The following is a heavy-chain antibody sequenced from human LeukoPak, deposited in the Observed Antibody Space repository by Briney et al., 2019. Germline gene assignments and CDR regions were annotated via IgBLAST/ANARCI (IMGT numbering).Heavy chain of an antibody. D-gene: IGHD3-10*01. V-gene: IGHV3-9*01. Sequence: PGRSLRLSCAASGFTFDDYAMHWVRQAPGKGLEWVAGISWNSGSIGYMDSVKGRFTISRDNSKNTLYLQMNSLRDEDTAVYFCARDKPGAGFGDAFDIWGQGTMVTVSS. CDR1: GFTFDDYA. CDR3: ARDKPGAGFGDAFDI. J-gene: IGHJ3*02. CDR2: ISWNSGSI.